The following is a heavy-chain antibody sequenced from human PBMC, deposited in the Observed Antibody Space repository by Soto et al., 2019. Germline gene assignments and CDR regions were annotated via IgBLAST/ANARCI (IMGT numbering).Heavy chain of an antibody. J-gene: IGHJ4*02. CDR2: IYYSGST. CDR1: GGSITNYY. CDR3: ARPRSSGYAGEFDY. D-gene: IGHD3-22*01. V-gene: IGHV4-59*01. Sequence: SETLSLTCTVSGGSITNYYWSWIRQPPGKGLEWIGFIYYSGSTSYNPSLKSRVTISVDTSKNQFSLKLTSMTAADTAVYYCARPRSSGYAGEFDYWGQGTLVTVSS.